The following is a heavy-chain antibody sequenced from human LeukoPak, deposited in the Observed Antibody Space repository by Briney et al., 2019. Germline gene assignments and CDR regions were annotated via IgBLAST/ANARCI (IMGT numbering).Heavy chain of an antibody. CDR2: IYYSGST. D-gene: IGHD3-22*01. J-gene: IGHJ6*02. V-gene: IGHV4-59*01. CDR1: GGSISSYY. Sequence: SETLSLTCTVSGGSISSYYWSWIRQPPGKGLEWIGYIYYSGSTNYNPSLKSRVTISVDTSKNQFSLKLSSVTAADTAVYYCARIYDGSGYYGSYGYYYGMDVWGQGTTVTVSS. CDR3: ARIYDGSGYYGSYGYYYGMDV.